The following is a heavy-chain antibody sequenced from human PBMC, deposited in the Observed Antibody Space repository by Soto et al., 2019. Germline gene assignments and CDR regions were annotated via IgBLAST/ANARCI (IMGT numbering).Heavy chain of an antibody. CDR3: ASKAACGGDCYAFDS. Sequence: QVYLVQSGAEVKKPGSSVKISCKASGGIFSSNTINWVRQAAGQGLEWMGGIIPLFGTASYAEKFQGRVTITADKSTKTEYMELTSLRSEDTAVYYCASKAACGGDCYAFDSWGQGTLVTVSS. J-gene: IGHJ4*02. CDR1: GGIFSSNT. V-gene: IGHV1-69*06. D-gene: IGHD2-21*02. CDR2: IIPLFGTA.